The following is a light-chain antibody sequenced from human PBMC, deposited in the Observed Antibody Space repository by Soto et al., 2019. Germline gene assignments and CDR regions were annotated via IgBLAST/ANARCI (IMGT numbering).Light chain of an antibody. Sequence: QSALTQPASVSGSPGQSITISCTGTSSDVGSYNLVSWYQQHPGKAPKLMIYEVSKRPSGVSNRFSGSKSGNTASLTISGLQAEDEADYYCCSYAGSSTFFGTGTRSPS. CDR1: SSDVGSYNL. J-gene: IGLJ1*01. CDR3: CSYAGSSTF. V-gene: IGLV2-23*02. CDR2: EVS.